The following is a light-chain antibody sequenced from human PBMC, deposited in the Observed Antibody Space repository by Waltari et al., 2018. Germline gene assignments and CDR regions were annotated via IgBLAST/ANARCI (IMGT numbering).Light chain of an antibody. CDR2: KAS. Sequence: DIQMTQSPSTLSASVGDRVPITCRASESISSWFAWYQQKPWKAPELLFYKASSLESGVPSSFSGSGSGTEFTLTISSLQPDDFATYYCQQYNSYLLTFGGGTKVEIK. CDR3: QQYNSYLLT. V-gene: IGKV1-5*03. J-gene: IGKJ4*01. CDR1: ESISSW.